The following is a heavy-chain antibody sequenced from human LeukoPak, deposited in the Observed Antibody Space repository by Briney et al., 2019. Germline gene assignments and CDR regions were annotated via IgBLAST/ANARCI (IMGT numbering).Heavy chain of an antibody. D-gene: IGHD2-2*01. V-gene: IGHV1-18*01. J-gene: IGHJ3*02. CDR3: ARQLTYCSSTSCYRDAFDI. Sequence: GASVKVSCKASGYTFTSYGISWVRQAPGQGLEWMGWISAYNGNTNYAQKLQGRVTMTTDTSTSTAYMELRSLRSDDTAVYYCARQLTYCSSTSCYRDAFDIWGQGTMVTVSS. CDR1: GYTFTSYG. CDR2: ISAYNGNT.